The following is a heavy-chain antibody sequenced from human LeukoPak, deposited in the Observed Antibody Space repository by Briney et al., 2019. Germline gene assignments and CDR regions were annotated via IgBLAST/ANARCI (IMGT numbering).Heavy chain of an antibody. V-gene: IGHV3-7*04. J-gene: IGHJ4*02. CDR1: GFTFSSYW. D-gene: IGHD6-6*01. Sequence: GGSLRLSCAASGFTFSSYWMSWVRQAPGEGLEWVANIKQDGTEKYYMDSVKGRFSISRDNAKNSLYLQMNALRAQDTAVYYCARDVRPDYWGQGTLVTVST. CDR3: ARDVRPDY. CDR2: IKQDGTEK.